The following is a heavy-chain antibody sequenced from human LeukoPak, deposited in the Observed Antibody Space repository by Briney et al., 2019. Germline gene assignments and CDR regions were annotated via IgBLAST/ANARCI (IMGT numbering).Heavy chain of an antibody. CDR1: GFTFSSYW. CDR3: ARDFDNPTGY. CDR2: INSDGSSA. J-gene: IGHJ4*02. D-gene: IGHD3-9*01. V-gene: IGHV3-74*01. Sequence: PGGSLRLSCAASGFTFSSYWMHWVRQAPGKGLVCVSRINSDGSSAAYADSVKGRFTISRDNAKNTLYLQVNSLRAEDTAVYYCARDFDNPTGYWGQGTLVTVSS.